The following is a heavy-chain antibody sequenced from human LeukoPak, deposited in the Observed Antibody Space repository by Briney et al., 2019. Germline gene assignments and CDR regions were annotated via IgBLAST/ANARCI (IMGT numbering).Heavy chain of an antibody. D-gene: IGHD4-17*01. V-gene: IGHV4-34*01. Sequence: PSETLSLTCAVYGGSFSGYYWSWIRQPPGKGLEWIGEINHSGSTNYNPSLKSRVTISVDTSKNQFSLKLSSVTAADTAVYYCARSATVTTGRDYWGQGTLVTVSS. CDR2: INHSGST. J-gene: IGHJ4*02. CDR3: ARSATVTTGRDY. CDR1: GGSFSGYY.